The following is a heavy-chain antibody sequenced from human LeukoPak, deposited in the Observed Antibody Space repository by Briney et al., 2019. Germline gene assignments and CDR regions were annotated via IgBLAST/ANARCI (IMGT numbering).Heavy chain of an antibody. CDR3: ASSTEGYYDYVWGSYRSDQFDY. J-gene: IGHJ4*02. CDR1: GGSISSSSYY. V-gene: IGHV4-39*07. Sequence: SETLSLTCTVSGGSISSSSYYWGWIRQPPGKGLEWIGSIYYSGSTYYNPSLKSRVTISVDTSKNQFSLKLSSVTAADTAVYYCASSTEGYYDYVWGSYRSDQFDYWGQGTLVTVSS. CDR2: IYYSGST. D-gene: IGHD3-16*02.